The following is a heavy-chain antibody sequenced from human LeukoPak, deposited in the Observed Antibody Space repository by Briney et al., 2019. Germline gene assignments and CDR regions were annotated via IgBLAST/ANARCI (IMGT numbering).Heavy chain of an antibody. CDR2: IKHDGTET. CDR3: ARGRYSSSWYHDF. J-gene: IGHJ4*02. V-gene: IGHV3-7*04. CDR1: GFTLSNFW. Sequence: GGSLRLSCAASGFTLSNFWMTWVRQAPGKGLEWVANIKHDGTETKYVDSVKGRFTISRDNAKNSLYLQMNSLRAEDTAVYFCARGRYSSSWYHDFWGQGALVTVSS. D-gene: IGHD6-13*01.